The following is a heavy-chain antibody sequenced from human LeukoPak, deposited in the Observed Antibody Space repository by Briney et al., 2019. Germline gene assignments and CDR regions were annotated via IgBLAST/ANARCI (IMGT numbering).Heavy chain of an antibody. V-gene: IGHV3-74*01. J-gene: IGHJ4*02. CDR3: ARGDRITMVRGVDY. CDR2: INSDGSST. Sequence: PGGSLRLSCAASGFTFSSYDMTWVRQAPGKGLVWVSRINSDGSSTSYADSVKGRFTISRDNAKNTLYLQMNSLRAEDTAVYYCARGDRITMVRGVDYWGQGTLVTVSS. CDR1: GFTFSSYD. D-gene: IGHD3-10*01.